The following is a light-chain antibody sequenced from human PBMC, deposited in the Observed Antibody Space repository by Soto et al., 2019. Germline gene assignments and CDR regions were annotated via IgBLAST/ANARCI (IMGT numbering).Light chain of an antibody. J-gene: IGKJ1*01. Sequence: EIVMTQSPGTLSVSPGERATLSCRASQRVSNNYLAWYQQKPGQAPRLLIYGASNRATGIPDRFSGSGSGTDFTLTISRLEPEDFAVYYCQQYGSSGTFGQGTKVDIK. CDR1: QRVSNNY. V-gene: IGKV3-20*01. CDR3: QQYGSSGT. CDR2: GAS.